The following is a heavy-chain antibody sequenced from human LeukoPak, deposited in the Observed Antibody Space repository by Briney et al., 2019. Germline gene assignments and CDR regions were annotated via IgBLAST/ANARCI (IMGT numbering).Heavy chain of an antibody. J-gene: IGHJ3*02. CDR2: ISGTGGST. CDR3: ATNHYDILTGYYSGAFDI. V-gene: IGHV3-23*01. D-gene: IGHD3-9*01. Sequence: PGGSLRLSCAASGFTFSSYAMSWVRQAPGKGLEWVSAISGTGGSTYYADSVKGRFTISRDNSKNTLYLQMNSLRAEDTAVYYCATNHYDILTGYYSGAFDIWGQGTMVTVSS. CDR1: GFTFSSYA.